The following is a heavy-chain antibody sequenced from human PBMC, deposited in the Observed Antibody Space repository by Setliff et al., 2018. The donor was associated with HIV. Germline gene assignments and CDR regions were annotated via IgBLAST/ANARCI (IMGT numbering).Heavy chain of an antibody. D-gene: IGHD1-26*01. Sequence: SETLSLTCTVSGVSISSGGYYWSWIRQPPGKGLEWIGYIYYSGNTNYNPSLKSRVTISLDTSKNQFSLKLTSVTAADTAVYYCARGWEWGAPLDYWGQGTLVTVSS. CDR3: ARGWEWGAPLDY. J-gene: IGHJ4*02. CDR1: GVSISSGGYY. V-gene: IGHV4-61*08. CDR2: IYYSGNT.